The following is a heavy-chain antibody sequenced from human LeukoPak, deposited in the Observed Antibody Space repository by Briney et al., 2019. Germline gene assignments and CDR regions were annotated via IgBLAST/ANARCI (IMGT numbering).Heavy chain of an antibody. CDR3: ARDNYGRNTYGPLAY. Sequence: PSETLSLTCTVSGGSISSGAYYWSWIRQHPGKGLEWIGYIYYSGSTYYNPSLKSRVTISVDTSKNQFSLNLISVTAADTAVYYCARDNYGRNTYGPLAYWGQGTLVTVSS. CDR1: GGSISSGAYY. J-gene: IGHJ4*02. D-gene: IGHD5-18*01. CDR2: IYYSGST. V-gene: IGHV4-31*03.